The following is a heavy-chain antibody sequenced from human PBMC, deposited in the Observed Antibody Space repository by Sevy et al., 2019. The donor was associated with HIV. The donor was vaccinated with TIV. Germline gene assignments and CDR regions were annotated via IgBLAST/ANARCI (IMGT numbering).Heavy chain of an antibody. V-gene: IGHV3-33*01. CDR2: IWYDGSNK. CDR3: ARPGIAVAGPDAFDI. Sequence: GGSLRLSCAASGFTFSSYGMHWVRQAPGKGLEWVAVIWYDGSNKYYADSVKGRFTISRDNSKNTLYLQMNSLRAEDTAVYYGARPGIAVAGPDAFDIWGQGTMVTVSS. CDR1: GFTFSSYG. J-gene: IGHJ3*02. D-gene: IGHD6-19*01.